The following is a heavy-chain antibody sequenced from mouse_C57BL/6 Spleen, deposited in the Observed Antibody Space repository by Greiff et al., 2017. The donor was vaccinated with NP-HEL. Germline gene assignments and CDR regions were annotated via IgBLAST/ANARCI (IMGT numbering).Heavy chain of an antibody. D-gene: IGHD2-3*01. V-gene: IGHV1-80*01. CDR2: IYPGDGDT. J-gene: IGHJ2*01. Sequence: VQLVESGAELVKPGASVKISCKASGYAFSSYWMNWVKQRPGKGLEWIGQIYPGDGDTNYNGKFKGKATLTADKSSSTAYMQLSSLTSEDSAVYFCARDDGYFYFDYWGQGTTLTVSS. CDR1: GYAFSSYW. CDR3: ARDDGYFYFDY.